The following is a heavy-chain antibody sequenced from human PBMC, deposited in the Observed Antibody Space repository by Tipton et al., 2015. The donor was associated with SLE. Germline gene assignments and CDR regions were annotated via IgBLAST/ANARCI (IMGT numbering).Heavy chain of an antibody. V-gene: IGHV4-39*01. CDR1: GGSISSSSYY. J-gene: IGHJ6*02. Sequence: TLSLTCTVSGGSISSSSYYWGWIRQPPGKGLEWIGSIYYSGSTNYNPSLKSRVTIAVDTSKNQFSLKLSSVTAADTAVYYCARQYSNRYESHGMDVWGQGTTVTVSS. CDR2: IYYSGST. D-gene: IGHD4-11*01. CDR3: ARQYSNRYESHGMDV.